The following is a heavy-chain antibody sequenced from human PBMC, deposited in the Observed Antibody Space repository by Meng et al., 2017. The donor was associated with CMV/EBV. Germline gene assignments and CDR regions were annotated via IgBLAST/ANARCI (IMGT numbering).Heavy chain of an antibody. V-gene: IGHV1-69*05. Sequence: SVKVSCKASGGTFSSYAISWVRQAPGQGLEWMGGIIPIFGTANYAQKFQGRDTITTDESTSTAYMELSSLRSEDTAVYYCAASNPTYYYYGMDVWGQGTTVTVSS. CDR3: AASNPTYYYYGMDV. J-gene: IGHJ6*02. CDR2: IIPIFGTA. CDR1: GGTFSSYA.